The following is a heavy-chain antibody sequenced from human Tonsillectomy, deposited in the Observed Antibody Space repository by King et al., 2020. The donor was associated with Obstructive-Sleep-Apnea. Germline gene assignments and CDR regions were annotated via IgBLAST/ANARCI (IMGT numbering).Heavy chain of an antibody. CDR1: GFTSSTYS. Sequence: VQLVESGGGLVQPGGSLRLSCAASGFTSSTYSMNWVRQAPGKGLEWVSYITSSSITLYYADSVKGRFTISRDNAKNSLYLQMNSLRAEDTAVYYCARTSGGSYHFDYWGQGTLVTVSS. V-gene: IGHV3-48*04. D-gene: IGHD1-26*01. CDR3: ARTSGGSYHFDY. J-gene: IGHJ4*02. CDR2: ITSSSITL.